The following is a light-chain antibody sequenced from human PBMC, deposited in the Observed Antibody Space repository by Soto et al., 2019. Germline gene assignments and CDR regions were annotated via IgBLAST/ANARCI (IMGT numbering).Light chain of an antibody. J-gene: IGKJ5*01. Sequence: DIPLTKSPSSLFACVGNRVIISYQATQDINIYLNWYQQKPGKAPNLLIYDASNLEIGVPSRFSGSGSGTHFTFTISSLQTEEIGTYYCQQYDILPITFGRGTRLEIK. CDR3: QQYDILPIT. CDR1: QDINIY. CDR2: DAS. V-gene: IGKV1-33*01.